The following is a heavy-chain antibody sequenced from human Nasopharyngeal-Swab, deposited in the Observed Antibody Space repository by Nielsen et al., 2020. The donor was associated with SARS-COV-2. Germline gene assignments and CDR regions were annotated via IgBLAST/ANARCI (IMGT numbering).Heavy chain of an antibody. CDR3: ARDPLAVVGYDALDI. J-gene: IGHJ3*02. D-gene: IGHD6-19*01. V-gene: IGHV3-48*03. CDR2: ISRRCSTI. CDR1: GFIFTNYE. Sequence: GESLKISCATSGFIFTNYEMNWVRQAPGKGLEWISYISRRCSTIYYADSVTGRFTISRDNAKNSVDLQMNSVRAEDTAVYYCARDPLAVVGYDALDIWGQGTMVTVSS.